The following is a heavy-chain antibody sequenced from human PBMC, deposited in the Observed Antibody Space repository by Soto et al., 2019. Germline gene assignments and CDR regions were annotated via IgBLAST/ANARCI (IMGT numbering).Heavy chain of an antibody. Sequence: GESLKISCRTSGYRFTSYWIAWVRQMPGKGLEWMGIIFPSDSDTRYSPSFQGQVTISADRSTSTVFLQWASLKASDTAVYFCARKDKSGYFNWFDPWGQGTLVTVS. J-gene: IGHJ5*02. CDR2: IFPSDSDT. CDR3: ARKDKSGYFNWFDP. V-gene: IGHV5-51*01. D-gene: IGHD3-22*01. CDR1: GYRFTSYW.